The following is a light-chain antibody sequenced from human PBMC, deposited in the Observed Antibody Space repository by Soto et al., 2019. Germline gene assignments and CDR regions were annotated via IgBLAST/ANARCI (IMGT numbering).Light chain of an antibody. Sequence: EIALTQSPGTLSLSPGERATLSCRASQSVSSSYLAWYQQKPGQAPRLLIYDASNRATGIPARFSGSGSGTGFTLTISSLEPEDSAIYHCQQRSNWITFGQGTRLEIK. V-gene: IGKV3D-20*02. J-gene: IGKJ5*01. CDR2: DAS. CDR3: QQRSNWIT. CDR1: QSVSSSY.